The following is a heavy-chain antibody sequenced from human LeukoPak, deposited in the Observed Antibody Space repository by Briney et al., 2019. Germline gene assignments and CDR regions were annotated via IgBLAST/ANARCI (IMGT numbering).Heavy chain of an antibody. J-gene: IGHJ3*01. V-gene: IGHV1-18*01. D-gene: IGHD3-16*01. CDR2: FSTYNGDT. CDR3: AIGEGVITWGGADVYDV. Sequence: ASVRVSCKASGYTFTNYGINWVRQAPGQRPEWMGWFSTYNGDTKYAQKLKGRVTLTADTLTSTAYMELRTLISDDTATYYCAIGEGVITWGGADVYDVWGQGTTVIVSS. CDR1: GYTFTNYG.